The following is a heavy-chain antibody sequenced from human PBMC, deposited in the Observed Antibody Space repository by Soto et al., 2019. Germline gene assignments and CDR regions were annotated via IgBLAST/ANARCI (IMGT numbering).Heavy chain of an antibody. CDR3: ARRYGDYQLDY. J-gene: IGHJ4*02. V-gene: IGHV4-59*08. Sequence: PSETLSLTCTVSGGSISRYYWSWIRQPPGKGLEWIGYIYYSGRTNYNPSLKSRVTISVDTSKNQFSLKLSSVTAADTAVYYCARRYGDYQLDYWGQGTLVTVSS. CDR1: GGSISRYY. D-gene: IGHD4-17*01. CDR2: IYYSGRT.